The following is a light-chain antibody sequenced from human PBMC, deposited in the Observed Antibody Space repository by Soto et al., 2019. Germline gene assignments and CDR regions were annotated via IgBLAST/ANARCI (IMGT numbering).Light chain of an antibody. J-gene: IGLJ2*01. Sequence: QSALTQPPSASGSPGQSVTISCTGTGSDFGTYNFVSWYQQHPGKAPKLMIYEVNKRPSGVPDRFSGSKSGNTASLTVSGLQAEDEADYYCSSYVRSTSFAFGGGTQLTVL. CDR1: GSDFGTYNF. CDR3: SSYVRSTSFA. CDR2: EVN. V-gene: IGLV2-8*01.